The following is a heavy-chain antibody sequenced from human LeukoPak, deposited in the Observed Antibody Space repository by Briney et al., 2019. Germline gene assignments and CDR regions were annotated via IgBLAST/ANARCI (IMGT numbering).Heavy chain of an antibody. V-gene: IGHV3-48*03. CDR2: INPGSSNI. CDR3: ATSVSSGWGPVDDY. CDR1: GFIFRNYE. J-gene: IGHJ4*02. Sequence: RGSLRLSCAASGFIFRNYEMNWVRRAPGKGLEWVSYINPGSSNIYYADSVKGRFTISRDDAKNSLYLQMNSLRAEDTAVYYCATSVSSGWGPVDDYWGRGTLVTVSS. D-gene: IGHD6-19*01.